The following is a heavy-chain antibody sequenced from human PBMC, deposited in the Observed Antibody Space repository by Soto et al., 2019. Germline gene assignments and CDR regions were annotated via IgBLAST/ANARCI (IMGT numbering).Heavy chain of an antibody. J-gene: IGHJ5*02. CDR2: ISHTGTT. V-gene: IGHV4-39*02. CDR3: ARDAGYSRSFDP. D-gene: IGHD2-15*01. CDR1: GGSIRTSDYH. Sequence: QLQLQESGPGLVKPSETLPLTCTVSGGSIRTSDYHWGWIRQPPGKGLEWIGSISHTGTTYYNPSLKCRATMSVDTPNNQFSLRLTSVTATDTAVYYCARDAGYSRSFDPWGQGTLVTVSS.